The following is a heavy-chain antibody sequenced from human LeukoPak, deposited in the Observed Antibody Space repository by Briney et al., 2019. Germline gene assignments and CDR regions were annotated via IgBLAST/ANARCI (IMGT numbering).Heavy chain of an antibody. CDR2: IYYSGST. Sequence: PSETLSLTCTVSGGSISTGDYYWSWIRQPPGKGLEWIGYIYYSGSTYYNPSLKSRLTISVDTSKNQFSLKLSSVTAADTAVYYCARYCSGGSCSLQDAFDIWGQGTMVTVSS. D-gene: IGHD2-15*01. CDR3: ARYCSGGSCSLQDAFDI. CDR1: GGSISTGDYY. J-gene: IGHJ3*02. V-gene: IGHV4-30-4*08.